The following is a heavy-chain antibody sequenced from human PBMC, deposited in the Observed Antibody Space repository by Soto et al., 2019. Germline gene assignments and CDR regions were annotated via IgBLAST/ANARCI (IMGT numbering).Heavy chain of an antibody. CDR3: ARIPREPVHTAMVY. CDR1: GFTFSSYA. Sequence: QVQLVESGGGVVQPGRSLRLSCAASGFTFSSYAMHWVRQAPGKGLEWVAVISYDGSNKYYADSVKGRFTISRDNSKNTLYLQMNSLRAEDTAVYYCARIPREPVHTAMVYWGQGTLVTVSS. V-gene: IGHV3-30-3*01. D-gene: IGHD5-18*01. CDR2: ISYDGSNK. J-gene: IGHJ4*02.